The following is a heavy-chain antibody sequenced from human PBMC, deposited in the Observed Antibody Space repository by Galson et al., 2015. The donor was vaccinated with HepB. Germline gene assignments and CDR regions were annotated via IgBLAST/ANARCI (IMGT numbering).Heavy chain of an antibody. D-gene: IGHD6-19*01. J-gene: IGHJ4*02. CDR2: IKGGNGNT. CDR3: SRSGYSSGWGSDY. Sequence: SVRVSCKASGYTFNSSTIHWVRQAPGQSLEWMGWIKGGNGNTKYSQKFQGRVTITRDTSATAAYMELSSLKSEDTAVYYCSRSGYSSGWGSDYWGQGPLVTVSS. CDR1: GYTFNSST. V-gene: IGHV1-3*01.